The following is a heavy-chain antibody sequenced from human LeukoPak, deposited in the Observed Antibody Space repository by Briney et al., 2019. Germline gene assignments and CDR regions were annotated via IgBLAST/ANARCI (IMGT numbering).Heavy chain of an antibody. D-gene: IGHD1-26*01. Sequence: PSETLSLTCAVYGGSFSGYYWSWIRQPPGKGLEWIGEINHSGSTNYNPSLKSRVTISVDTSKNQFSLKLSSVTAADTAVYYCARAGRTYRWGATIGYYFDYWGQGTLVTVSS. CDR2: INHSGST. V-gene: IGHV4-34*01. CDR3: ARAGRTYRWGATIGYYFDY. J-gene: IGHJ4*02. CDR1: GGSFSGYY.